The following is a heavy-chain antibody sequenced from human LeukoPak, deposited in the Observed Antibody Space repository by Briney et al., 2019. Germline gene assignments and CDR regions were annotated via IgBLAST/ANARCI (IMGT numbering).Heavy chain of an antibody. V-gene: IGHV4-30-4*08. CDR3: ARETVSSGFYDAFDI. J-gene: IGHJ3*02. Sequence: SETLSLTCTVSGGSISSGGYYWSWIRQHPGQGLEWIGYIYYSGSTYYNPSLKSRVTISVDTSKNQFSLKLSSVTAADTAVYYCARETVSSGFYDAFDIWGQGTVVTVSS. D-gene: IGHD3-22*01. CDR1: GGSISSGGYY. CDR2: IYYSGST.